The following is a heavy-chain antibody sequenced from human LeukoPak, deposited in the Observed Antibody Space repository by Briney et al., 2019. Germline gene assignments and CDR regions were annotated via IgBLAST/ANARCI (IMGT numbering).Heavy chain of an antibody. CDR3: ARDPAPQGWFDS. Sequence: GGSLRLSCAASGFTFSSYSMNWVRQAPGKGLEWVSSISSSSSHIYYADSVKGRFTISRDNAKNSLYLQMNSLRAEDTAVYHCARDPAPQGWFDSWGQGTLVTVSS. V-gene: IGHV3-21*01. CDR1: GFTFSSYS. J-gene: IGHJ5*01. CDR2: ISSSSSHI.